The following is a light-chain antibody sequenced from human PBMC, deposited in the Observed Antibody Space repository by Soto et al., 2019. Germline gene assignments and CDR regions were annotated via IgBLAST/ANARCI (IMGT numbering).Light chain of an antibody. CDR1: SIDVGAYNY. CDR2: DVS. Sequence: QSVLTQPASVSGSPGQSIAISCTGNSIDVGAYNYVSWYQQYPGKAPKVMIFDVSNRPSGVSNRFSGSKSDNTASLTISGLQAEDEADYYCNSFTTSGTYVFGTGTKVTVL. J-gene: IGLJ1*01. V-gene: IGLV2-14*01. CDR3: NSFTTSGTYV.